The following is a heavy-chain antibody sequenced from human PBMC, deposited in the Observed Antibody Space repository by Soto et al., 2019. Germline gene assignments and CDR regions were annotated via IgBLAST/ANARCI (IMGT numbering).Heavy chain of an antibody. CDR3: ARGWVQSHYFDF. CDR2: IYYSGNI. Sequence: SETLSLTCTVSGGSISSGGYFWSWVRQPPGKGLEWIGYIYYSGNIYYNPSLRSRVTISVDTSKNQFSLKMSSVTAADTAVYSCARGWVQSHYFDFWGRGTLVTVYS. CDR1: GGSISSGGYF. D-gene: IGHD1-1*01. V-gene: IGHV4-31*03. J-gene: IGHJ4*02.